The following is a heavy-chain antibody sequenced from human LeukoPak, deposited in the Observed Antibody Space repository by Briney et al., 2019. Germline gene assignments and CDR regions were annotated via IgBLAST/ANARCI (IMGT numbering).Heavy chain of an antibody. J-gene: IGHJ4*02. Sequence: AGGSLRLPCAASGFTVSSNYMSWVRQAPGKGLEWVSVIYSGGSTYYADSVKGRFTISRDNSKNTLYLQMNSLRAEDTAVYYCARANLPYYYDSSGYPYWGQGTLVTVSS. V-gene: IGHV3-66*01. CDR1: GFTVSSNY. CDR3: ARANLPYYYDSSGYPY. D-gene: IGHD3-22*01. CDR2: IYSGGST.